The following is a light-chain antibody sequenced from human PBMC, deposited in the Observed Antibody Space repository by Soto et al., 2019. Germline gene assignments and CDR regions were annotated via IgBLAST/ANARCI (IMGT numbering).Light chain of an antibody. V-gene: IGKV3-20*01. CDR2: GAS. CDR3: QQGGNWTLT. J-gene: IGKJ5*01. CDR1: QSVSSSY. Sequence: EIVLTQSPGTLSLSPGERATLSCRASQSVSSSYLAWYQKKPGQDPRILIYGASSRATGIPDRFSGIGSGTDFNPTISRLETEDCAVYEGQQGGNWTLTGGQGTRLEIK.